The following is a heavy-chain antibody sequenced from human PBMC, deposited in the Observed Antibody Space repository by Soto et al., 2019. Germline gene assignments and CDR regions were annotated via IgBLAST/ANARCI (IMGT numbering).Heavy chain of an antibody. V-gene: IGHV3-74*01. D-gene: IGHD3-10*01. CDR3: AREAYGSGNRYFDY. Sequence: EVQLVESGGGLVQPGGSLRLSCTPSGFTFSISWMHWVRQAPGKGLVWVSRINNDESYTTYADSVKGRFTISRDNAKNTLYLKMNSLRAEDTAVYYCAREAYGSGNRYFDYWGQGTLVTVSS. CDR2: INNDESYT. J-gene: IGHJ4*02. CDR1: GFTFSISW.